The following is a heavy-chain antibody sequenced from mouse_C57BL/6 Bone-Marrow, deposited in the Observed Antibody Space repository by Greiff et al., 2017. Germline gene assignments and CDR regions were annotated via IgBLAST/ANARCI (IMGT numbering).Heavy chain of an antibody. CDR1: GYTFTDYE. D-gene: IGHD1-1*01. V-gene: IGHV1-15*01. Sequence: QVQLQQSGAERVRPGASVTLSCKASGYTFTDYEMHWVKQPPVHGLEWIGAIDPETGGTAYNQKFKGKAILTADKSSSTAYMELRSLTSEESAVYYCTVTTVVATNFDYWGQGTTLTVSS. CDR2: IDPETGGT. CDR3: TVTTVVATNFDY. J-gene: IGHJ2*01.